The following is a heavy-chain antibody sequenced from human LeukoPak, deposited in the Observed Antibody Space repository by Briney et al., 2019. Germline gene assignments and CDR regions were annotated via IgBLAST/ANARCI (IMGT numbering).Heavy chain of an antibody. Sequence: GASVKVSCKASGFPFIGYYIDWVRQAPGQGLEWMGRINPNRGDTEYAQTFQDRVTMTRDTSINTAYMELSRLRSDDTAVYYCARALWVGGNPEARFHDFWGQGTLVTVSS. J-gene: IGHJ4*02. D-gene: IGHD3-10*01. V-gene: IGHV1-2*06. CDR3: ARALWVGGNPEARFHDF. CDR1: GFPFIGYY. CDR2: INPNRGDT.